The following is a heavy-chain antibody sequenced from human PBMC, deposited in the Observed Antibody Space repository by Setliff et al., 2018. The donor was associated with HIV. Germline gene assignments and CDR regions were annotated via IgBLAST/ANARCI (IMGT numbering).Heavy chain of an antibody. CDR3: ARVDPVFGNRRTGTTDY. J-gene: IGHJ4*02. Sequence: SETLSLTCTVSGGSISSYYWSWIRQPPGKGLEWIGYIYYSGSTNYNPSLKSRVTISVDTSKNQFSLKLSSVTAADTAVYYCARVDPVFGNRRTGTTDYWGQGTLVTVSS. D-gene: IGHD1-7*01. V-gene: IGHV4-59*12. CDR2: IYYSGST. CDR1: GGSISSYY.